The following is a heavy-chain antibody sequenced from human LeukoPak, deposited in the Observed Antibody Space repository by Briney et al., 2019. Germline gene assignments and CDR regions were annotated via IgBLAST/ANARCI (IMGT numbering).Heavy chain of an antibody. Sequence: GGSLRLSCAVSGFTFSSYSMNWVRQAPGKGLEWVSFISSSSSYIYYADSVKGRFTISRDNAKNSLYLQMNSLRAEDTAVYYCARVLRDGYSDYWGQGTLVTVSS. CDR1: GFTFSSYS. CDR3: ARVLRDGYSDY. V-gene: IGHV3-21*04. CDR2: ISSSSSYI. J-gene: IGHJ4*02. D-gene: IGHD5-24*01.